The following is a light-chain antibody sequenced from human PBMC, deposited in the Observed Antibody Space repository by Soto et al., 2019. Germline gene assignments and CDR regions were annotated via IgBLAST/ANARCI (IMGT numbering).Light chain of an antibody. Sequence: QLVLTQPPSASGTPGQRVTISCSGSSSNIGSNTVNWYQQLPGTAPKLLICSHNRRPSGVPDRFSGSKSVTSASLAISGLQSEDEADYYCAAWDDSLNGYVFGTGTKLTVL. V-gene: IGLV1-44*01. J-gene: IGLJ1*01. CDR2: SHN. CDR1: SSNIGSNT. CDR3: AAWDDSLNGYV.